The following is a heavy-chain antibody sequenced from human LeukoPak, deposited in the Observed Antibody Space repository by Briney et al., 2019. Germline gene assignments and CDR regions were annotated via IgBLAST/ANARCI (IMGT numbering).Heavy chain of an antibody. J-gene: IGHJ4*02. CDR3: AKEDGTVVVSTFGD. Sequence: GGSLGLSCAASGFNFRTYGMHWVRQAPGKGLEWVAFIQFDESSKNYADSVKGRFTISRDNSKNTVYLQVNSLRAEDTAVYYCAKEDGTVVVSTFGDWGQGTLVTVSS. CDR2: IQFDESSK. D-gene: IGHD3-22*01. CDR1: GFNFRTYG. V-gene: IGHV3-30*02.